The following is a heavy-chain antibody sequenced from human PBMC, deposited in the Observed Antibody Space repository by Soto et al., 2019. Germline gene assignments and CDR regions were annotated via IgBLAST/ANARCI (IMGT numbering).Heavy chain of an antibody. Sequence: PGGSLRLSYAASGFTFSSYSMNWVRQAPGKGLEWVSAISGGGGTTYYADSVKGRFTISRDNSKNTLYLQMNSLRAEDTAVYYCAKNVWGITIFGGMDVWGQGTTVTVSS. J-gene: IGHJ6*02. CDR1: GFTFSSYS. V-gene: IGHV3-23*01. D-gene: IGHD3-9*01. CDR3: AKNVWGITIFGGMDV. CDR2: ISGGGGTT.